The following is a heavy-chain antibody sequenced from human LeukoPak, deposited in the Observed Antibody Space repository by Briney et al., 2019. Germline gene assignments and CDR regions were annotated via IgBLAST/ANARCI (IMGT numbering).Heavy chain of an antibody. CDR3: ARDDPDDYGDIGDDY. CDR2: INPNSGGT. J-gene: IGHJ4*02. D-gene: IGHD4-17*01. Sequence: ASVKVSCKASGYTFTGYYIHWVRQAPGQGLEWMGWINPNSGGTNYAQKFQGRVTMTRDTSISTAYMELSRLRSDDTAVYYCARDDPDDYGDIGDDYWGQGTLVTVSS. V-gene: IGHV1-2*02. CDR1: GYTFTGYY.